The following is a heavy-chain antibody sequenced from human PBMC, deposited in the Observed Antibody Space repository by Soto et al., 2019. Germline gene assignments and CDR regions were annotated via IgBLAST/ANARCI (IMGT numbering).Heavy chain of an antibody. Sequence: PGGSLRLSCAASGFTVSSNYMSWVRQAPGKGLEWVSVIYSGGSTYYADSVKGRFTISRDNSKSTPYLQMNSLRAEDTAVYYCARVFGSGSFPNWFDPRGQGTLVTVSS. CDR3: ARVFGSGSFPNWFDP. V-gene: IGHV3-66*01. CDR2: IYSGGST. D-gene: IGHD3-10*01. CDR1: GFTVSSNY. J-gene: IGHJ5*02.